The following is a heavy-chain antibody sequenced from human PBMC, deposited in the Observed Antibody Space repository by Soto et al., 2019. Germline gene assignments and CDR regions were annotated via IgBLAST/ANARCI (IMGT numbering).Heavy chain of an antibody. J-gene: IGHJ3*02. CDR1: GYTFTSYY. D-gene: IGHD3-9*01. Sequence: ASVKVSCKASGYTFTSYYMHWVRQAPGQGLEWMGIINPSGGSTSYAQKFQGRVTMTRDTSTSTVYLELSSLRSEDTAVYYCARDNRAGYDAFDIWGQGTMVTVSS. CDR3: ARDNRAGYDAFDI. CDR2: INPSGGST. V-gene: IGHV1-46*01.